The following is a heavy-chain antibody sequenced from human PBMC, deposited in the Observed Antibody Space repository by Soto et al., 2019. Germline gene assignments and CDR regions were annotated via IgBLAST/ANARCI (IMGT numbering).Heavy chain of an antibody. CDR2: ISSSSSYI. J-gene: IGHJ6*02. CDR3: ARLVATILGAYYYYGMDV. D-gene: IGHD5-12*01. V-gene: IGHV3-21*01. CDR1: GFTFSSYS. Sequence: PGGSLRLSCAASGFTFSSYSMNWVRQAPGKGLEWVSSISSSSSYIYYADSVKGRFTISRDNAKNSLYLQMNSLRAEDTAVYYCARLVATILGAYYYYGMDVWGQGTTVTVSS.